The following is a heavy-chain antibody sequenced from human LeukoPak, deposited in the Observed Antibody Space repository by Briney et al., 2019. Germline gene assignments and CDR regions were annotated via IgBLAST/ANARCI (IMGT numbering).Heavy chain of an antibody. CDR1: GYSFTSYW. V-gene: IGHV5-51*01. Sequence: RGESLKISCKGSGYSFTSYWIGWVRQMPGKGLEWMGIIYPADSETRYSPSFQGQVTISADKSISTAYLQWSSLKASDTAMYYCARLARVSAAAGPAFDYWGQGTLVTVSS. CDR3: ARLARVSAAAGPAFDY. CDR2: IYPADSET. J-gene: IGHJ4*02. D-gene: IGHD6-13*01.